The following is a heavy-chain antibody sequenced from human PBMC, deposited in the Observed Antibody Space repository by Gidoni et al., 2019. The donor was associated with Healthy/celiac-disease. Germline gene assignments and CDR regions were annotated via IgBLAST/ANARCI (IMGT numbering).Heavy chain of an antibody. Sequence: QVQLQQWGAGLLKSSETLSLTCAVYGGSFSGYYWNWIRQPPGKGLEWIGEINHSGSINYNPSLKSRVTISVDTSKNQFSLKLSSVTAADTAVYYCARGIHYLYSSSYYGMDVWGQGTTVTVSS. CDR1: GGSFSGYY. CDR3: ARGIHYLYSSSYYGMDV. D-gene: IGHD6-6*01. V-gene: IGHV4-34*01. J-gene: IGHJ6*02. CDR2: INHSGSI.